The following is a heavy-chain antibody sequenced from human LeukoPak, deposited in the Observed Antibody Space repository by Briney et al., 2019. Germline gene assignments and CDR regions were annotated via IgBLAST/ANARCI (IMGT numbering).Heavy chain of an antibody. CDR2: IYYSGIT. Sequence: SETLSLTCTVSGGSITSYYWNWIRQPPGKGLEWIGHIYYSGITNYNPSLKSRVTISLDTSKNQFSLKLSSVTAADTAVYYCARGGYYGSGNDFRFDPWGQGTLVTVSS. J-gene: IGHJ5*02. V-gene: IGHV4-59*01. CDR1: GGSITSYY. CDR3: ARGGYYGSGNDFRFDP. D-gene: IGHD3-10*01.